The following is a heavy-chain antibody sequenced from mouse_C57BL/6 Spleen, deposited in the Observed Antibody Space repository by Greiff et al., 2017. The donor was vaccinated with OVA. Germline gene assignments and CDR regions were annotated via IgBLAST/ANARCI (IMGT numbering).Heavy chain of an antibody. V-gene: IGHV1-69*01. CDR1: GYTFTSYW. CDR2: IDPSDSYT. D-gene: IGHD1-1*01. Sequence: QVQLQQSGAELVMPGASVKLSCKASGYTFTSYWMHWVKQRPGQGLEWIGEIDPSDSYTNYNQKFKGKSTLTVDKSSSTAYMQLSSLTSEDSAVYYCARFITTVVGPPYYAMDYWGQGTSVTVSS. J-gene: IGHJ4*01. CDR3: ARFITTVVGPPYYAMDY.